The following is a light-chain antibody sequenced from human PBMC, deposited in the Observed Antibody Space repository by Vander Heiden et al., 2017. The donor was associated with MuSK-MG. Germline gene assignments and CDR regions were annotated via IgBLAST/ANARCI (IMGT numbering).Light chain of an antibody. Sequence: QSALTQPASVSGSPGQSITISCTGTSSDVGSYNLVSWYQQHPGKAPKLMIYEGSKRPSGVSTCFSGSKSGNTASLTISGLQAEDDADYYCSSYAGSSTWVFGGGTKLTVL. J-gene: IGLJ3*02. CDR2: EGS. CDR3: SSYAGSSTWV. CDR1: SSDVGSYNL. V-gene: IGLV2-23*01.